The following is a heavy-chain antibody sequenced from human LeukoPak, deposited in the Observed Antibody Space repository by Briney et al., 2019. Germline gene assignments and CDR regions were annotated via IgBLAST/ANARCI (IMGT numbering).Heavy chain of an antibody. V-gene: IGHV1-69*05. CDR3: AREFGSGGDFWSGYYRSSFAFDI. CDR2: IIPIFGTA. J-gene: IGHJ3*02. Sequence: SVKVSCKASGGTFSSYAISWVRQAPGQGLEWMGRIIPIFGTANYAQKFQSRVTITTDESTSTAYMELSSLRSEDTAVYYCAREFGSGGDFWSGYYRSSFAFDIWGQGTMVTVSS. CDR1: GGTFSSYA. D-gene: IGHD3-3*01.